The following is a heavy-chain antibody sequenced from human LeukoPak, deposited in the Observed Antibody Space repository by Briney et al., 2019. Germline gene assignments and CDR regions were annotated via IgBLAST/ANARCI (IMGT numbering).Heavy chain of an antibody. Sequence: ASVKVSCKASGYTFTSYGISWVRQAPGQGLEWMGWISAYNGNTNYAQKLQGRVTMTTDTSTSTAYMELRSLRSDDTAVYYCARAPGDNGPYYYYYYYMDVWGKGTTVTVSS. CDR3: ARAPGDNGPYYYYYYYMDV. J-gene: IGHJ6*03. CDR2: ISAYNGNT. D-gene: IGHD1-26*01. CDR1: GYTFTSYG. V-gene: IGHV1-18*01.